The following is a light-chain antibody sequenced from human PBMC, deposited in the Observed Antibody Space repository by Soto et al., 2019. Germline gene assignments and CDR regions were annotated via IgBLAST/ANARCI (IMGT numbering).Light chain of an antibody. CDR2: DDS. CDR1: NLGRSS. Sequence: SYEPTQPPSVSVAPGLTARITCGGHNLGRSSVQWFQQKPDQAPVLVVYDDSDRPSGIPERFSGSNSGDTAALTVNRVEAGDEADYFCLVWDHNSDFVVFGGGTKLTVL. V-gene: IGLV3-21*02. J-gene: IGLJ2*01. CDR3: LVWDHNSDFVV.